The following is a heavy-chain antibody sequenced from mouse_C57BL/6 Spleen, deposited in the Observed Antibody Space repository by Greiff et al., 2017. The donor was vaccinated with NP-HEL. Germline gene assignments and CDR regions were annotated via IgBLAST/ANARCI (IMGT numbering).Heavy chain of an antibody. V-gene: IGHV5-9-1*02. CDR2: ISSGGDYI. CDR3: TREAIYYGNYAWFAY. D-gene: IGHD2-1*01. J-gene: IGHJ3*01. CDR1: GFTFSSYA. Sequence: DVMLVESGEGLVKPGGSLKLSCAASGFTFSSYAMSWVRQTPEKRLEWVAYISSGGDYIYYADTVKGRFTISRDNARNTLYLQMSSLKSEDTAMYYCTREAIYYGNYAWFAYWGQGTLVTVSA.